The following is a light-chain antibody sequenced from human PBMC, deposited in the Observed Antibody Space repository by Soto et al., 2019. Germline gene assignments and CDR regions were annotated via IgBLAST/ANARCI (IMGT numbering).Light chain of an antibody. V-gene: IGKV3-15*01. CDR3: QQYNNWPPIT. Sequence: EIVLTQSPGTLPLSPGERATLSCRASQSVSSTSLAWYQQKPGQAPRLLIYGASTRATGIPARFSGSGSGTEFTLTISSLQSEDFAVYYCQQYNNWPPITFGQGTRLEIK. CDR1: QSVSST. CDR2: GAS. J-gene: IGKJ5*01.